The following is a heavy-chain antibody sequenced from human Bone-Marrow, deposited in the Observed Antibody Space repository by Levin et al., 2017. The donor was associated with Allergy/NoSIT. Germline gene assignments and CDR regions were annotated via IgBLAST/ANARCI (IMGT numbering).Heavy chain of an antibody. Sequence: ASLPLSFSSSCFLFRNSWMSWVRQAPGKGLEWVANIKPDGSEKNYVDSVKGRFTIARDNAENSLHLQMNNLRAEDMAVYYCARDVSVAGLNDYWGQGILVTVSS. CDR3: ARDVSVAGLNDY. CDR1: CFLFRNSW. CDR2: IKPDGSEK. V-gene: IGHV3-7*01. D-gene: IGHD6-19*01. J-gene: IGHJ4*02.